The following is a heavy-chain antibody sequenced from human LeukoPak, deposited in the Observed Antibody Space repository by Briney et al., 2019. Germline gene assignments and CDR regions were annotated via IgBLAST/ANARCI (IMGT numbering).Heavy chain of an antibody. J-gene: IGHJ6*03. Sequence: QPSETLSLTCTVSGGSISSSSYYWGWIRQPPGKGLEWIGSIYYSGSTYYNPSLKSRVTISVDTSKNQFSLKLSSVTAADTAVYYCARPVQGLRYFDWLSGGLGTGSGYYYMDVWGKGTTVTVSS. CDR1: GGSISSSSYY. D-gene: IGHD3-9*01. CDR3: ARPVQGLRYFDWLSGGLGTGSGYYYMDV. CDR2: IYYSGST. V-gene: IGHV4-39*07.